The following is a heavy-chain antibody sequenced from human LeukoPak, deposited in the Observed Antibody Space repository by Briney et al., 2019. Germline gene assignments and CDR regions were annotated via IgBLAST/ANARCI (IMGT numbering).Heavy chain of an antibody. J-gene: IGHJ5*02. CDR1: GGSISSYY. V-gene: IGHV4-59*01. CDR2: IYYSGST. D-gene: IGHD3-22*01. CDR3: ARAYYYDSSGYYYAGFNWFDP. Sequence: ASETLSLTCTVSGGSISSYYWSWIRQPPGKGLEWIGYIYYSGSTNYNPSLKSRVTISVDTSKNQFSLKLSSVTAADTAVYYCARAYYYDSSGYYYAGFNWFDPWGQGTLVTVSS.